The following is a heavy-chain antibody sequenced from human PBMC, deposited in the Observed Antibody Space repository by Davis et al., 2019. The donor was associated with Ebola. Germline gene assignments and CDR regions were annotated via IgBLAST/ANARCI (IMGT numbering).Heavy chain of an antibody. Sequence: GESLKISCAASGFTFSSYAMHWVRQAPGKGLAWVANIKQDGSEKYYVDSVKGRFTISRDNAKNSLYLQMNSLRAEDTAVYYCARATDYVGYYYGMDVWGQGTTVTVSS. J-gene: IGHJ6*02. D-gene: IGHD4-17*01. CDR1: GFTFSSYA. CDR3: ARATDYVGYYYGMDV. V-gene: IGHV3-7*01. CDR2: IKQDGSEK.